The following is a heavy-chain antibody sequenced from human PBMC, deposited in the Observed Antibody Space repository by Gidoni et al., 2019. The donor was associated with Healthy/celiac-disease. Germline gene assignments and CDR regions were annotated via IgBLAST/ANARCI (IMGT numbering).Heavy chain of an antibody. D-gene: IGHD3-22*01. CDR2: IWYDGSNK. V-gene: IGHV3-33*01. CDR1: GFTFSSYG. Sequence: CPASGFTFSSYGMHWVRQAPGKGLEWVAVIWYDGSNKYYADSVKGRFTISRDNSKNTLYLQMNSLRAEDTAVYYCARDVSEDYYDSSGYSDYWGQGTLVTVSS. J-gene: IGHJ4*02. CDR3: ARDVSEDYYDSSGYSDY.